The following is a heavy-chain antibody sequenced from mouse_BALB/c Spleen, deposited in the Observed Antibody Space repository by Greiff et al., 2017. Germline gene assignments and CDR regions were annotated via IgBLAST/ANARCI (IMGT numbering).Heavy chain of an antibody. Sequence: QVQLQQSGPGLVQPSQSLSITCTVSGFSLTSYGVHWVRQSPGKGLEWLGVIWSGGSTDYNAAFISRLSISKDNSKSQVFFKMNSLQANDTAIYYCARNRPLYGNDVGDAMDDWGQGTSVTVSS. CDR2: IWSGGST. J-gene: IGHJ4*01. V-gene: IGHV2-2*02. D-gene: IGHD2-2*01. CDR1: GFSLTSYG. CDR3: ARNRPLYGNDVGDAMDD.